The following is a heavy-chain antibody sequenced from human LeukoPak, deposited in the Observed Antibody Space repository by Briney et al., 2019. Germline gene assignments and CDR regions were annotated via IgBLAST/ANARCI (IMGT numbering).Heavy chain of an antibody. CDR1: GGSFSGYY. Sequence: SETLSLTCAVYGGSFSGYYWSWIRQPPGKGLEWIGEINHSGSTNYNPSLKSRVTISVDTSKNQFSLKLSSVTAADTAVYYCARVRGTRYSGSYRYLDYWGQGTLVTVSS. V-gene: IGHV4-34*01. D-gene: IGHD1-26*01. CDR3: ARVRGTRYSGSYRYLDY. J-gene: IGHJ4*02. CDR2: INHSGST.